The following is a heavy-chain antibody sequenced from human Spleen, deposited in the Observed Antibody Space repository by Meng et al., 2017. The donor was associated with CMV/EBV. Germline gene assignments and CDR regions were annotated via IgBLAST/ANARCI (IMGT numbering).Heavy chain of an antibody. CDR3: ATAESTVVTPGGYYYGMDV. D-gene: IGHD4-23*01. Sequence: ASVKVSCKVSGYTLTELSMHWVRQAPGKGLEWMGGFDPEDGETIYAQKFQGRVTMTEDTSTDTAYMELSSLRSEDTAVYYCATAESTVVTPGGYYYGMDVWGQGTTVIVSS. CDR2: FDPEDGET. V-gene: IGHV1-24*01. J-gene: IGHJ6*02. CDR1: GYTLTELS.